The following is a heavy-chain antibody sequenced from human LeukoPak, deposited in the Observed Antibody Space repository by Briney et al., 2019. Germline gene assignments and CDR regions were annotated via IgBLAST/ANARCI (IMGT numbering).Heavy chain of an antibody. CDR2: INANSGTT. CDR3: AKPISGGLAVTADWFHP. CDR1: GDSFSGYY. V-gene: IGHV3-23*01. Sequence: ETLSLTCDVYGDSFSGYYWTWIRQTPEKGLEWVSTINANSGTTSYAASVRGRFSISRDNSKNTLYLQLNTLRADDTATYYCAKPISGGLAVTADWFHPWGQGTLVVVSS. J-gene: IGHJ5*01. D-gene: IGHD6-19*01.